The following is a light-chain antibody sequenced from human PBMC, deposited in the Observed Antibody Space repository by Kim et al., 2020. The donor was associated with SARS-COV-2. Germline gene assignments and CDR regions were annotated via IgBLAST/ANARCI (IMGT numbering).Light chain of an antibody. CDR3: QQYNSYPYT. CDR1: QSISSW. Sequence: DIQMTQSPSNLSASVGDRVTITCRASQSISSWLAWYQQKPGKAPRLLIYKASSLESGVPSRFSGSGSGTEFTLTISSLQPDDFATYYCQQYNSYPYTCGQGTKLEI. J-gene: IGKJ2*01. V-gene: IGKV1-5*03. CDR2: KAS.